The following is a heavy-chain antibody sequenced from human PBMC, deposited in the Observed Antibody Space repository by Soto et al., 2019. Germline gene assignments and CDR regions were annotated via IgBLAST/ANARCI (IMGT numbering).Heavy chain of an antibody. CDR1: GDSISSTNNY. D-gene: IGHD5-18*01. CDR2: ISYSGTT. V-gene: IGHV4-30-4*01. J-gene: IGHJ5*02. CDR3: ARGRGYSYGLDP. Sequence: SETLSLTCTVSGDSISSTNNYWSWIRQPPGEGLEWIGFISYSGTTSYSPSLKSRVAISLDTSKNQFSLSLSSVTAADTAVYYCARGRGYSYGLDPWGQGTLVTVS.